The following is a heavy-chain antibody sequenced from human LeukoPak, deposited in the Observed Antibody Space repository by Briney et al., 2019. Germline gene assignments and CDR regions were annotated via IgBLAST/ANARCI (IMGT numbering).Heavy chain of an antibody. CDR2: IYYSGST. V-gene: IGHV4-39*01. Sequence: SETLSLTCTVSGGSISSSSYYWGWIRQPPGKELEWTGSIYYSGSTYYNPSLKSRVTISVDTSKNQFSLKLSSVTAADTAVYYCARPKGGYCSGGSCYHFDYWGQGTLVTVSS. D-gene: IGHD2-15*01. CDR3: ARPKGGYCSGGSCYHFDY. J-gene: IGHJ4*02. CDR1: GGSISSSSYY.